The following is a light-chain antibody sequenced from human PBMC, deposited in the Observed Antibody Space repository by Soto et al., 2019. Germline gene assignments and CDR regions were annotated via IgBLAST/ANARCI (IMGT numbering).Light chain of an antibody. CDR1: QSVDTS. CDR3: QQYATSPTT. CDR2: GTS. V-gene: IGKV3-20*01. J-gene: IGKJ5*01. Sequence: PGERATVSCRASQSVDTSLAWYQVKPGQAPRLLIYGTSSRATGTPARFSGSGSGTDFTLSISRVEPEDFAVYYCQQYATSPTTCGQGARLDNK.